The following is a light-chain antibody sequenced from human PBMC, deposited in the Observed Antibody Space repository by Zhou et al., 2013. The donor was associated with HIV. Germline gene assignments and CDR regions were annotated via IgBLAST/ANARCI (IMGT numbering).Light chain of an antibody. V-gene: IGKV3-11*01. CDR1: QSVSSY. J-gene: IGKJ1*01. CDR2: DAS. CDR3: QQRSNWPTT. Sequence: EIVMTQFPATVSVFPGDRATLSCRASQSVSSYLAWHQQKPGQAPRLLIYDASNRATGIPARFSGSGSGTDFTLTISSLEPEDFAVYYCQQRSNWPTTFGQGTKVEIK.